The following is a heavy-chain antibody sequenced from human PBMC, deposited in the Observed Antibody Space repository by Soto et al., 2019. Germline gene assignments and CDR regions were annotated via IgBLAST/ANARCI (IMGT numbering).Heavy chain of an antibody. J-gene: IGHJ4*02. CDR3: GRGSSGWYSEVDF. CDR1: VFTFSNYD. V-gene: IGHV3-13*05. CDR2: IGTTGDP. Sequence: WWSLRLSCSASVFTFSNYDMHWVRQTTGKGLEWVSAIGTTGDPYYPGSVKGRFTISRDNAKNSLYLQMNSLTVEDTGVYFCGRGSSGWYSEVDFWGQGTLVTVS. D-gene: IGHD6-19*01.